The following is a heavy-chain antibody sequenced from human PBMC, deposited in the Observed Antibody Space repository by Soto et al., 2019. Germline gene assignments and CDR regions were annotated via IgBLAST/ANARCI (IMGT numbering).Heavy chain of an antibody. CDR2: INGGNGHT. CDR1: GYTFSTYA. V-gene: IGHV1-3*01. D-gene: IGHD1-1*01. Sequence: ASVKVSCKASGYTFSTYALHWVRQAPGQGLEWMGWINGGNGHTRYSQKFKDRVTVSRDTPASTAYMELSGLRSEDTAVYYCARGKGMEENYYYYGMDVWGQGTTVTVSS. CDR3: ARGKGMEENYYYYGMDV. J-gene: IGHJ6*02.